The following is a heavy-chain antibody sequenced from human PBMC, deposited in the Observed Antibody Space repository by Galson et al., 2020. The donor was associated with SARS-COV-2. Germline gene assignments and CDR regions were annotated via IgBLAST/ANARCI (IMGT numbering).Heavy chain of an antibody. CDR1: GFTFSSYA. V-gene: IGHV3-30-3*01. J-gene: IGHJ6*02. CDR3: ARGVRGHYYDGRGV. CDR2: ISYDGSNK. Sequence: TGGSLTLSCAASGFTFSSYAMHWVRQAPGKGLEWVAVISYDGSNKYYADSVRGRFTISRDTSKNTLYLQMNSLRAEATAVYYCARGVRGHYYDGRGVWGQGTTVSV.